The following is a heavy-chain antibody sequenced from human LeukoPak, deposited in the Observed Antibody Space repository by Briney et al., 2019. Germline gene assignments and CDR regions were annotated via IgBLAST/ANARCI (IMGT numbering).Heavy chain of an antibody. CDR2: ISYDGSNK. J-gene: IGHJ4*02. CDR1: GFTFSSYG. V-gene: IGHV3-30*18. CDR3: AKIAAAGTDY. D-gene: IGHD6-13*01. Sequence: GRSLRLSCAAPGFTFSSYGMHWVRQAPGKGLEWVAVISYDGSNKYYADSVKGRFTISRDNSKNTLYLQMNSLRAEDTAVYYCAKIAAAGTDYWGQGTLVTVSS.